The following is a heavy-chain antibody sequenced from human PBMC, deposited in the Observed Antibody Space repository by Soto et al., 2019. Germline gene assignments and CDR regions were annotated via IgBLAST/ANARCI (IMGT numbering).Heavy chain of an antibody. D-gene: IGHD4-17*01. CDR1: GGSISSGGYY. J-gene: IGHJ4*02. CDR3: ARGRGTVTTVTTHLDY. V-gene: IGHV4-31*03. Sequence: QVQLQESGPGLVKPSQTLSLTCTVSGGSISSGGYYWSWIRQHPGKGLEWIGYIYYSGSTYYNPSLKSRVTISVDTSKNQLSLKLSSVTAADTAVYYCARGRGTVTTVTTHLDYWGQGTLVTVSS. CDR2: IYYSGST.